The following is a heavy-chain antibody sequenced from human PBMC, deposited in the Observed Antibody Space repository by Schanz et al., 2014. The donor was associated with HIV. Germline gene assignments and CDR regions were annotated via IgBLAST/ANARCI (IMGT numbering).Heavy chain of an antibody. CDR3: ARRSSDGGYYDN. CDR1: GFTFNNYA. CDR2: MNNDVSSR. Sequence: EVQLVESGGGLVKPGESLRLSCLASGFTFNNYAMSWVRQAPGKGLEWVSRMNNDVSSRLYADSVKGRFTISRDNAKNTLYLQMNSLRDEDTAVYYCARRSSDGGYYDNWGQGTLVTVSS. J-gene: IGHJ4*02. V-gene: IGHV3-74*02. D-gene: IGHD2-15*01.